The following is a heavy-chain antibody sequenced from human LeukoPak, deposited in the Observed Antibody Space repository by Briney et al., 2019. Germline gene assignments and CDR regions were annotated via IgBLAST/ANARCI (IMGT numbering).Heavy chain of an antibody. Sequence: SETLSLTCTVSGGSISSYYWSWIRQPPGKGLEWIGYIYYSGSTNYNPSLKSRVTISVDTSKNQFSLKLSSVTAADTAVYYCARSRFGVDYYYMDVWGKGTTVTISS. V-gene: IGHV4-59*01. CDR1: GGSISSYY. D-gene: IGHD3-10*01. CDR3: ARSRFGVDYYYMDV. J-gene: IGHJ6*03. CDR2: IYYSGST.